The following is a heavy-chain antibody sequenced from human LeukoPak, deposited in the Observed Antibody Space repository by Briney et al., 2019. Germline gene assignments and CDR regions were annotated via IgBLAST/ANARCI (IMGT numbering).Heavy chain of an antibody. Sequence: GGSLRLSCAASGFTFSSYAMHWVRQAPGKGLEYVSAISSNGGSTYYANSVKGRFTISRDNSKNTLYLQMGSLRAEDMAVYYCARSLLRYFVWYFDYWGQGTLVTVSS. CDR3: ARSLLRYFVWYFDY. CDR1: GFTFSSYA. V-gene: IGHV3-64*01. D-gene: IGHD3-9*01. CDR2: ISSNGGST. J-gene: IGHJ4*02.